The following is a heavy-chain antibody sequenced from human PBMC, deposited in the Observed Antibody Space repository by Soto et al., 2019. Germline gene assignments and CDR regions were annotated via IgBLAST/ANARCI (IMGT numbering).Heavy chain of an antibody. J-gene: IGHJ5*02. CDR3: ARGGSSWSSNWFDP. CDR1: GGSISSYY. Sequence: QVQLQESGPGLVKPSETLSLTCTVSGGSISSYYWSWIRQPQGKGLEWIGYIYYSGSTNYNPSLKSRVNMSVDSSKNQFSLKLSSVTAADTAVYYCARGGSSWSSNWFDPWGQGTLVTVSS. CDR2: IYYSGST. V-gene: IGHV4-59*08. D-gene: IGHD6-13*01.